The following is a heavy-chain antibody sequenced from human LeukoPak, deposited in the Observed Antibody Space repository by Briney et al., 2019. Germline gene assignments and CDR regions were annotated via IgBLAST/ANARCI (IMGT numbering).Heavy chain of an antibody. V-gene: IGHV3-33*08. Sequence: GRSLRLSCAASGFTFSSYGMHWVRQAPGKGLEWVAVIWYDGGNKYYADPVKGRFTISRDNSKNTLYLQMNSLRAEDTAVYYCARADCGGDCYPGYDAFDIWGQGTLVTVSS. CDR3: ARADCGGDCYPGYDAFDI. CDR1: GFTFSSYG. CDR2: IWYDGGNK. D-gene: IGHD2-21*02. J-gene: IGHJ3*02.